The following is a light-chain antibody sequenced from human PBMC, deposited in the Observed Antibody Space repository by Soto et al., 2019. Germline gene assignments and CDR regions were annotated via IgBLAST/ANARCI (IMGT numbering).Light chain of an antibody. J-gene: IGKJ4*01. CDR1: QTSSND. V-gene: IGKV3-15*01. CDR3: QQNNKWPPVT. CDR2: GAS. Sequence: VMTQSPATVSVSPGGGVTLSCMASQTSSNDLAWYQQKPGQAPRLLIYGASTRATGVPARLSGGGSGTEFTLTISSLQSEDFAFYYCQQNNKWPPVTFGGGTKVDIK.